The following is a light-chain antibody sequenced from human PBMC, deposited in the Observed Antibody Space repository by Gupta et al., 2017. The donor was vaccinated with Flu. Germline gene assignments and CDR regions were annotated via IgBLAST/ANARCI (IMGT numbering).Light chain of an antibody. V-gene: IGLV3-21*02. J-gene: IGLJ2*01. CDR3: QVSGSSSDHVV. CDR2: DDS. CDR1: NIGSKS. Sequence: SYVLTQPPSVSVAPGQTARITCGGHNIGSKSVHWYQQKPGQAPVLVVDDDSDRPSGIAERFSCYNSGKNATPLTSRVEAGKEADDYCQVSGSSSDHVVFGGGTKLTVL.